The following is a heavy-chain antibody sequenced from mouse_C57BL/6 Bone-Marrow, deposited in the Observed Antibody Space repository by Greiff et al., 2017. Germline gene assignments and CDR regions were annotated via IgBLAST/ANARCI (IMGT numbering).Heavy chain of an antibody. V-gene: IGHV14-4*01. CDR1: GFNFKDDY. CDR2: IDPENGDT. Sequence: EVKLVESGAELVRPGASVRLSCTASGFNFKDDYMHWVKQRPEQGLEWIGWIDPENGDTEYASKFQGKATITADTSSNTAYLQLSSLTSEDTAVYYCTSYDGWYFDVWGTGTTVTVSS. J-gene: IGHJ1*03. CDR3: TSYDGWYFDV. D-gene: IGHD2-12*01.